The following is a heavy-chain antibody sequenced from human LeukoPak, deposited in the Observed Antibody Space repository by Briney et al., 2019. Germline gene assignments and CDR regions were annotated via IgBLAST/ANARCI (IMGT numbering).Heavy chain of an antibody. V-gene: IGHV4-39*01. Sequence: SETLSLTRSVSGGSISSSSYYWGWIRQPPGKGLEWIGSIYYSGSTYYNPSLKSRITTSVDTSKKQFSLQLFSVTAADTAVYYCAGQSKGLRFLGGAFGWYFDLWGRGTLVTVSS. CDR3: AGQSKGLRFLGGAFGWYFDL. D-gene: IGHD3-3*01. CDR1: GGSISSSSYY. CDR2: IYYSGST. J-gene: IGHJ2*01.